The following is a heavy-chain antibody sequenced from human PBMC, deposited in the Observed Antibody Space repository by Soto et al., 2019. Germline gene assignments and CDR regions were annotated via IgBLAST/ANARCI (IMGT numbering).Heavy chain of an antibody. CDR3: ARVYEYCSGGSCYPSWFDP. V-gene: IGHV4-34*01. CDR2: INHSGST. CDR1: GGSFSGYY. Sequence: SETPSLTCAVYGGSFSGYYWSWIRQPPGKGLEWIGEINHSGSTNYNPSLKSRVTISVDTSKNQFSLKLSSVTAADTAVYYCARVYEYCSGGSCYPSWFDPWGQGTLVTVSS. D-gene: IGHD2-15*01. J-gene: IGHJ5*02.